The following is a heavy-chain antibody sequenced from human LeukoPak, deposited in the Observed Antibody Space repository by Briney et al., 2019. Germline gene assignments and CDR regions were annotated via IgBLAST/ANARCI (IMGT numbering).Heavy chain of an antibody. CDR3: ARDPPTITLAGNGNDC. CDR2: ISSSSSFI. D-gene: IGHD6-19*01. CDR1: GFTFSSYT. Sequence: GGSLRLSCAASGFTFSSYTLNWVRQAPGKGLEWASSISSSSSFIYYADSVKGRFTISRDNAKKSLYLQMNSLRAEDTAVYYCARDPPTITLAGNGNDCWGQGTLVTVSS. J-gene: IGHJ4*02. V-gene: IGHV3-21*01.